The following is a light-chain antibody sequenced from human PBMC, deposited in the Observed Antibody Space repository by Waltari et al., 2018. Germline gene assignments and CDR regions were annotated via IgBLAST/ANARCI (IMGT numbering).Light chain of an antibody. CDR2: LGS. CDR1: QSLLHSHGKIF. J-gene: IGKJ2*01. Sequence: DIVMTQSPLSLPVTPGEPASISCWSSQSLLHSHGKIFFYWYLQKPGQSPQLLIYLGSNRASGVPDRFSGSRSGTDFTLKISRVEAEDVGVYYCMQALQTPYTFGQGTKLEIK. CDR3: MQALQTPYT. V-gene: IGKV2-28*01.